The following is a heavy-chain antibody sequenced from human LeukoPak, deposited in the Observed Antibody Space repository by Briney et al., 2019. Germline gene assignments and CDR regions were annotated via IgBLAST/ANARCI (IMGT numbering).Heavy chain of an antibody. CDR2: ISGSGGST. Sequence: PGGSLRLSCAASGFTFSSYAMSWVRQAPGEGLEWVSAISGSGGSTYYADSVKGRFTISRDNSKNTLYLQMNSLRAEDTGVYYCAKDKRYRGANWFDPWGQGTLVTVSS. V-gene: IGHV3-23*01. J-gene: IGHJ5*02. D-gene: IGHD3-9*01. CDR3: AKDKRYRGANWFDP. CDR1: GFTFSSYA.